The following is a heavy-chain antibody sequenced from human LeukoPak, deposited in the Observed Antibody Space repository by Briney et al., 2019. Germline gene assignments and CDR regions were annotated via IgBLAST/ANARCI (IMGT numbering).Heavy chain of an antibody. Sequence: ASVNVSCKASGYTFTSYGISWVRQARGEGLEWMGWISAYNGNTNYAQKLQGRVTMTTDTSASTAYMELRSLRSDDKAVYYCARVMITFGGVIATFDYWGQGTLVTVSS. CDR1: GYTFTSYG. J-gene: IGHJ4*02. CDR3: ARVMITFGGVIATFDY. CDR2: ISAYNGNT. V-gene: IGHV1-18*01. D-gene: IGHD3-16*02.